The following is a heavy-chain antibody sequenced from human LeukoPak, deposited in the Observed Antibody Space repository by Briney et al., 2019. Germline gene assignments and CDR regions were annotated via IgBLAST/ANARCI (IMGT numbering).Heavy chain of an antibody. CDR3: VKGRSGSSYSPSDS. D-gene: IGHD2-15*01. Sequence: GALRLSCAASGFTFSNYAMHWVRQAPGKGLEWVAVISYEKNEEFYADSVKGRSTISRDSSKNTLYLQMNSLRPEDTAVYYCVKGRSGSSYSPSDSWGQGTLVTVSS. CDR1: GFTFSNYA. J-gene: IGHJ4*02. V-gene: IGHV3-30*18. CDR2: ISYEKNEE.